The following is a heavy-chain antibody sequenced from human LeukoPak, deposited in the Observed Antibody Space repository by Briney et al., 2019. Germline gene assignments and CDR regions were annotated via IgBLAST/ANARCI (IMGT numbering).Heavy chain of an antibody. CDR2: ISGSSNTI. D-gene: IGHD4-17*01. CDR3: ARAVTTVTRGGLVFDY. Sequence: GGSLTLSCAASGFTFSSYSMNWVRQSPGKGLEWVSYISGSSNTIYYADSVKGRFTISRDNAKNSLYLQMNSLRDEDTAVYYCARAVTTVTRGGLVFDYWGQGTLVTVSS. CDR1: GFTFSSYS. J-gene: IGHJ4*02. V-gene: IGHV3-48*02.